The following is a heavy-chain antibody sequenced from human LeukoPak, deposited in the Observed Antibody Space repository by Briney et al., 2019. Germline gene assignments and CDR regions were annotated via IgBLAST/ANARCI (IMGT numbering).Heavy chain of an antibody. J-gene: IGHJ4*02. V-gene: IGHV4-4*07. CDR1: GGSISSYY. CDR3: ARVEGMGSGSYYNSAPFDY. CDR2: IYTSGST. D-gene: IGHD3-10*01. Sequence: PSETLSLTCTVSGGSISSYYWSWIRQPAGMGLEWIGRIYTSGSTNYNPSLKSRVTMSVDTSKNQFSLKLSSVTAADTAVYYCARVEGMGSGSYYNSAPFDYWGQGTLVTVSS.